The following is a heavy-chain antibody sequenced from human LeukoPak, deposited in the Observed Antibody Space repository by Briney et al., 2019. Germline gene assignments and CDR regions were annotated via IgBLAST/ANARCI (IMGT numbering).Heavy chain of an antibody. CDR1: GYTFTGYY. CDR3: ARGGSGWFDAFDI. Sequence: ASVKASCKASGYTFTGYYMHWVRQAPGQGLEWMGWINPNSGGTNYAQKFLGRVTMTRDTSITTAYMELSRLRSDDTAVYYCARGGSGWFDAFDIWGQGTMVTVSS. J-gene: IGHJ3*02. CDR2: INPNSGGT. D-gene: IGHD6-19*01. V-gene: IGHV1-2*02.